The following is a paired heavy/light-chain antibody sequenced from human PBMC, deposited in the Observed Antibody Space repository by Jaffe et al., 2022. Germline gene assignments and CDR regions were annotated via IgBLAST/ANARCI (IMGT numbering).Light chain of an antibody. V-gene: IGKV3-15*01. Sequence: EIVMTQSPATLSVSPGERATLSCRASQSVSSNLAWYQQKPGQSPRLLIFGASTRATGIPARFSGSGSGTEFTLTISSLQSEDFAVYYCLQYNKWPPEYTFGQGTKLESK. CDR1: QSVSSN. J-gene: IGKJ2*01. CDR3: LQYNKWPPEYT. CDR2: GAS.
Heavy chain of an antibody. D-gene: IGHD3-10*01. CDR1: GFTFSTFA. V-gene: IGHV3-23*01. CDR3: ATLKGTNIPYLIGY. CDR2: ILGSGGIT. J-gene: IGHJ4*02. Sequence: EVQLLESGGGLVQPGGSLRLSCAASGFTFSTFAMTWVRQAPGKGLEWVSAILGSGGITYNADSVKGRFTISRDNSKNTLYLQMNSLRAEDTAVYYCATLKGTNIPYLIGYWGQGILVTVSS.